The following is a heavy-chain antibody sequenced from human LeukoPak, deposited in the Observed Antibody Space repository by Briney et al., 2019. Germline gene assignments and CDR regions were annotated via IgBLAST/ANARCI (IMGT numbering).Heavy chain of an antibody. CDR1: GYTFTSIT. CDR2: INPSGGST. J-gene: IGHJ4*02. D-gene: IGHD3-9*01. CDR3: ARDDRAYYDILTGHSFGLFDY. V-gene: IGHV1-46*01. Sequence: ASVKVSCKASGYTFTSITINWVRQAPGQGLEWMGIINPSGGSTSYAQKLQGRVTMTRDTSTSTVYMELSSLRSEDTAVYYCARDDRAYYDILTGHSFGLFDYWGQGTLVTVSS.